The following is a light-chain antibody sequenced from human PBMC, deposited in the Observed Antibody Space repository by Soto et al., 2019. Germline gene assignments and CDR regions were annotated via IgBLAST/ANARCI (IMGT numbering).Light chain of an antibody. Sequence: DIQMTQSPSSLSASVGDRITISCRASQSVRNFLVWYQQKPGKAPKLLIHSASTLQSGAPSRFSGSGSGTDFTLTIGSLQPEDVATYYCQQSFSSPPITFGQGTRLEI. CDR2: SAS. V-gene: IGKV1-39*01. CDR1: QSVRNF. CDR3: QQSFSSPPIT. J-gene: IGKJ5*01.